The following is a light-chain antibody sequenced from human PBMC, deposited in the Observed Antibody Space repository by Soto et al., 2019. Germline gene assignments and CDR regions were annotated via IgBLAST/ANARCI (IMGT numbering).Light chain of an antibody. CDR2: DNY. J-gene: IGLJ3*02. CDR1: SSNVGHES. Sequence: QSVLTQPPSVSAAPGQTVTISCSGSSSNVGHESVSWYQSLPGTAPKLLIYDNYKRPSGIPDRFSGSKSGTSATLGITGLQTGDEADYYCGTRDSTLNVWVFGGGTKVTVL. CDR3: GTRDSTLNVWV. V-gene: IGLV1-51*01.